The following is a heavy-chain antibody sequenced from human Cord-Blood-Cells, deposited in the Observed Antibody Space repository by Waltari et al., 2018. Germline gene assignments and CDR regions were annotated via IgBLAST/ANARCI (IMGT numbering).Heavy chain of an antibody. J-gene: IGHJ4*02. CDR3: AKVRWELLREDY. CDR2: TSGSGGST. D-gene: IGHD1-26*01. Sequence: EVQLLESGGGLVQPGGSLRLSCAASGFTFSSYAMRWVRQAPGKGLEWVSATSGSGGSTYYADSVKGRFTISRDNSKNTLYLQMNSLRAEDTAVYYCAKVRWELLREDYWGQGTLVTVSS. V-gene: IGHV3-23*01. CDR1: GFTFSSYA.